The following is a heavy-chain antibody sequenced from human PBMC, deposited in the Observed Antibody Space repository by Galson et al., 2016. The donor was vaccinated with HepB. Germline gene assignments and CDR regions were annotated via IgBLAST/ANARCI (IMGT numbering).Heavy chain of an antibody. CDR3: ARDLRPLLPSGIYYGMDV. CDR2: IYYTGIT. CDR1: GGSISSGGNY. J-gene: IGHJ6*02. Sequence: TLSLTCSVSGGSISSGGNYWSWIRQHPGKGLEWIGNIYYTGITDYKASLKSRLTISVETSKNHFSLRLIFVTAADTSIYYCARDLRPLLPSGIYYGMDVWGPGTTVTVSS. D-gene: IGHD3-10*01. V-gene: IGHV4-31*03.